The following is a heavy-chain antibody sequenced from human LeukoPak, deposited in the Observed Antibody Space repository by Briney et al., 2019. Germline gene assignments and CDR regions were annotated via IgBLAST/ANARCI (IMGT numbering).Heavy chain of an antibody. D-gene: IGHD3-16*02. CDR3: TTVRVNDYIWGSYRYSYFDY. CDR1: GFTFSSYW. V-gene: IGHV3-7*03. CDR2: IKQDGSEK. Sequence: SGGSLRLSCEASGFTFSSYWMSWVRQAPGKGLEWVANIKQDGSEKYYVDSVKGRFTISRDNAKNSLYLQMNSLKTEDTAVYYCTTVRVNDYIWGSYRYSYFDYWGQGTLVTVSS. J-gene: IGHJ4*02.